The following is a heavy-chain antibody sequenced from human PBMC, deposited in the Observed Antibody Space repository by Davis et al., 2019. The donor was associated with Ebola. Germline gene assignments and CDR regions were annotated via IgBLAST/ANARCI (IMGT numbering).Heavy chain of an antibody. CDR2: FYSGAST. CDR3: ARAGAVTVAFDI. Sequence: GESLKISCAASGFTVSSNYMSWVRQAPGKGLEWVSVFYSGASTYYADSVKGRFTISRHNSKNTLYLQMNSLRAEDTAVYYCARAGAVTVAFDIWGQGTMVTVSS. J-gene: IGHJ3*02. D-gene: IGHD4-17*01. V-gene: IGHV3-53*04. CDR1: GFTVSSNY.